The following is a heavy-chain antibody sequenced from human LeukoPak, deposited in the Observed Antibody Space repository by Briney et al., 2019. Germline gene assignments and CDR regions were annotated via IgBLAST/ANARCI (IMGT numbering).Heavy chain of an antibody. V-gene: IGHV4-59*01. CDR1: GGSISSYY. CDR3: ARVKRDTECSGGSCYEFDY. D-gene: IGHD2-15*01. J-gene: IGHJ4*02. Sequence: PSETLSPTCTVSGGSISSYYWSWIRQPPGKGLEWIGYIYYSGSTNYNPSLKSRVTISVDTSKNQFSLKLSSVTAADTAVYYCARVKRDTECSGGSCYEFDYWGQGTLVTVSS. CDR2: IYYSGST.